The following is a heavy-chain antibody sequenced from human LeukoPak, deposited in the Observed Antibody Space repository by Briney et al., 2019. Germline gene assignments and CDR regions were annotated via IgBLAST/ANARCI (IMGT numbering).Heavy chain of an antibody. D-gene: IGHD2-2*01. CDR1: GGSISSYY. V-gene: IGHV4-59*01. CDR3: ARDHLVPAAMESWFDP. Sequence: SETLSLTCTVSGGSISSYYWSWIRQPPGKGLEWIGYIYYSGSTNYNPSLKSRVTISVLTSKNRFSLKLSSVTAADTAVYYCARDHLVPAAMESWFDPWGQGTLVTVSS. CDR2: IYYSGST. J-gene: IGHJ5*02.